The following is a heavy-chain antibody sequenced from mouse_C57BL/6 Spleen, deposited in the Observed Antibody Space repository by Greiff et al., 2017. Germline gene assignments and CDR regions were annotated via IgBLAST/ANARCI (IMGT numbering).Heavy chain of an antibody. CDR1: GYSITSGYY. V-gene: IGHV3-6*01. J-gene: IGHJ3*01. Sequence: DVQLQESGPGLVKPSQSLSLTCSVTGYSITSGYYWNWIRQFPGNKLEWMGYISNDGSNNFNPSPKNRISITSHTTKNQFFLKLNSVTTEDTATYYGARGDYDGDWFAYWGQGTLVTVSA. D-gene: IGHD2-4*01. CDR2: ISNDGSN. CDR3: ARGDYDGDWFAY.